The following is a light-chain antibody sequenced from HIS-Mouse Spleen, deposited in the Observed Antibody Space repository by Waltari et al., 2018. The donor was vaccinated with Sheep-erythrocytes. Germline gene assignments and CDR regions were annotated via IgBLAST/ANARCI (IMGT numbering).Light chain of an antibody. CDR3: QAWDSSIVV. CDR1: KLGDKY. V-gene: IGLV3-1*01. CDR2: QDT. J-gene: IGLJ2*01. Sequence: SSELTQPPSVSVSPGQTASITCSGDKLGDKYACWYQQKPGQSPVLVIYQDTKRPSGIPERFSGSNSGNTATLTISRTQAMDEADYYCQAWDSSIVVFGGGTKLTDL.